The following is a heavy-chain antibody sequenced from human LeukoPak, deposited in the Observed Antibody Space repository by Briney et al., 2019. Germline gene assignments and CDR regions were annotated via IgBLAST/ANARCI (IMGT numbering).Heavy chain of an antibody. D-gene: IGHD6-19*01. CDR2: TYYRSKWSN. V-gene: IGHV6-1*01. CDR1: GDSVSSNTAT. Sequence: SQTLSLTCAISGDSVSSNTATWNWIRQSPSRGLEWLGRTYYRSKWSNDYAVSVKGRIMINPDTSENQFSLQLTSVTPEDTAVYYCVRDNKGIAVSAAFDIWGQGTMVTVSS. CDR3: VRDNKGIAVSAAFDI. J-gene: IGHJ3*02.